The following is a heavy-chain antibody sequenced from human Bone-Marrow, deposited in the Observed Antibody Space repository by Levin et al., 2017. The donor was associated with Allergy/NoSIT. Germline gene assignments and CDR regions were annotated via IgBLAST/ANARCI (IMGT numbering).Heavy chain of an antibody. Sequence: AGGSLRLSCAGSGFSFSGSAMHWVRQAPGKGLEWVAVIWFDGSKEYYADSVQGRFTISRDNSKSTLYLQMNSLRPEDTAVYFCARNYDFWSGFLAGFETGGLDVWGQGTTVTVSS. D-gene: IGHD3-3*01. CDR2: IWFDGSKE. CDR3: ARNYDFWSGFLAGFETGGLDV. CDR1: GFSFSGSA. J-gene: IGHJ6*02. V-gene: IGHV3-33*03.